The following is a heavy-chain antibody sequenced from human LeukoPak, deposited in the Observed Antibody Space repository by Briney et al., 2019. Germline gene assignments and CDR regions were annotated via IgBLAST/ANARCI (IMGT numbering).Heavy chain of an antibody. CDR1: GFTFSNFG. CDR2: IRYDGSII. J-gene: IGHJ4*02. CDR3: GKALRTGMFRGVIDY. V-gene: IGHV3-30*02. D-gene: IGHD3-10*01. Sequence: GGSLRLSCTASGFTFSNFGMHWVRQAPGRGLEWVAFIRYDGSIIYYTNSVKGRFTISRDNSKNMLYLQMNSLRAEDTAVYYCGKALRTGMFRGVIDYWGQGTPVTVSS.